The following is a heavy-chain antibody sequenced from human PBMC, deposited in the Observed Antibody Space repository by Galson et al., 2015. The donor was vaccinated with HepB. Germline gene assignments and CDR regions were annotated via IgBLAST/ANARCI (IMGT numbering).Heavy chain of an antibody. CDR1: GFTFSSYA. D-gene: IGHD3-10*01. Sequence: SLRLSCAASGFTFSSYAMHWVRQAPGKGLEYVSAISSNGGSTYYADSVKGRFTISRDNSKNTLYLQMSSLRAEDTAVYYCVKIGRGGIWFGELFHDYWGQGTLVTVSS. CDR3: VKIGRGGIWFGELFHDY. J-gene: IGHJ4*02. CDR2: ISSNGGST. V-gene: IGHV3-64D*06.